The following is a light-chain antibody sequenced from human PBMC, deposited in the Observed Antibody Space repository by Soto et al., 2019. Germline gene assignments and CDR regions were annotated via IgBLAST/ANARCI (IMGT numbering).Light chain of an antibody. CDR2: GNS. V-gene: IGLV1-40*01. CDR1: SSNIGAGDD. CDR3: QSYASSLSLGV. J-gene: IGLJ2*01. Sequence: QSVLTQPPSVSGAPGQRVTISCTGSSSNIGAGDDVHWYQQFPGTAPKLLIYGNSNRPSGVPDRFSGSKSGTSASLAITGLKAEDEADYYCQSYASSLSLGVFGGGTKLTVL.